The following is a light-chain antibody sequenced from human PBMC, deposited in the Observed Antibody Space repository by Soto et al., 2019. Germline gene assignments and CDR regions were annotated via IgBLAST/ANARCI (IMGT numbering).Light chain of an antibody. CDR1: SSDVGSSNL. V-gene: IGLV2-23*02. CDR3: CSYAGSSTHV. Sequence: QSALTHPASLSGSRGQSITFSCTGTSSDVGSSNLVSWYQQHPGKAPKLLIYEVNKRPSGVSNRFSGSKSGNTASLTISGLQAEDEADYYCCSYAGSSTHVFGTGTKVTVL. J-gene: IGLJ1*01. CDR2: EVN.